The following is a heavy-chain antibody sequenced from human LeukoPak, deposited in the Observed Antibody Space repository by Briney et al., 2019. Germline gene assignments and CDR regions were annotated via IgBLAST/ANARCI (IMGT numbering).Heavy chain of an antibody. V-gene: IGHV3-23*01. CDR2: ISGSGGST. CDR1: GFTFSSYA. CDR3: AKSEPSYYYDSSGRTSYFDY. J-gene: IGHJ4*02. Sequence: GGSLRLSCAASGFTFSSYAMSWVRQAPGKGLEWVSAISGSGGSTYYADSVKGLFTISRDNSKNTLYLQMNSLRAEDTAVYYCAKSEPSYYYDSSGRTSYFDYWGQGTLVTVSS. D-gene: IGHD3-22*01.